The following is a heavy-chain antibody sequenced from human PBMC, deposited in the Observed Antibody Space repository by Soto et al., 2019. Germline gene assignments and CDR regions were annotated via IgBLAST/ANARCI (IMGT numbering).Heavy chain of an antibody. CDR2: IYYSGST. V-gene: IGHV4-59*01. D-gene: IGHD1-26*01. CDR3: ARGGLIVGATRPDDAFDI. Sequence: SETLSLTCTVSGGSISSYYLSWIRPPPGKGLEWIGYIYYSGSTNYNPSLKSRVTISVDTSKNQFSLKLSSVTAADTAVYYCARGGLIVGATRPDDAFDIWGQGTMVTVSS. CDR1: GGSISSYY. J-gene: IGHJ3*02.